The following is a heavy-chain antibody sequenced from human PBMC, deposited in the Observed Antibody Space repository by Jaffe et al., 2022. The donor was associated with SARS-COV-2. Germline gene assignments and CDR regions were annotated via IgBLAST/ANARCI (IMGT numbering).Heavy chain of an antibody. J-gene: IGHJ4*02. D-gene: IGHD1-26*01. CDR3: ARTYLAGATILAGDY. Sequence: QVQLVQSGAEVKKPGASVKVSCKASGYTFTSYTIHWVRQAPGQRLEWMGWINAGKGNTEYSQKFQGRLTITRDTSASTAYMELSSLRSEDTAVYYCARTYLAGATILAGDYWGQGTLVTVSS. CDR1: GYTFTSYT. CDR2: INAGKGNT. V-gene: IGHV1-3*01.